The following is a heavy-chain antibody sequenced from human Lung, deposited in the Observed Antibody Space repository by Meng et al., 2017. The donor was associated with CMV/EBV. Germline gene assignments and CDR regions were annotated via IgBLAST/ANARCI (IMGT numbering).Heavy chain of an antibody. D-gene: IGHD6-13*01. CDR1: GYSFSDYY. Sequence: VSCTASGYSFSDYYIHWVRQAPGQGLEWMGRINPNTGGTNYAEKFQGRVTMTRDSSISTAYMELSRLRSDDTAVYYCARVGAAVGAYWGQGTLVTVSS. V-gene: IGHV1-2*06. CDR3: ARVGAAVGAY. J-gene: IGHJ4*02. CDR2: INPNTGGT.